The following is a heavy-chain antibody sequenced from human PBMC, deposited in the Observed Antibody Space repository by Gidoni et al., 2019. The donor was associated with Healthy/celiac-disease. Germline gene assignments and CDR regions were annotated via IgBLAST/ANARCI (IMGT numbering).Heavy chain of an antibody. V-gene: IGHV2-26*01. CDR2: IFSNDET. Sequence: QFTLKESGPVLVKPTETLTLTCTDSGFSLSNARRGVSWIRQPPGKALEWLAHIFSNDETSYSTSLKSRLTISKDTSKSQVVLTMTNMDPVDTATYYCARDYSDFWSGYYYAFDIWGQGTMVTVSS. D-gene: IGHD3-3*01. J-gene: IGHJ3*02. CDR3: ARDYSDFWSGYYYAFDI. CDR1: GFSLSNARRG.